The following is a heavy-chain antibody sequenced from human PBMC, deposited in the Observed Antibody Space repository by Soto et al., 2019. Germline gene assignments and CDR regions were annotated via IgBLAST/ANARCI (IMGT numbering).Heavy chain of an antibody. Sequence: QVQLQQWGAGLLKPSETLSLTCAVYGGSFGGYYWSWIRQPPGKGLEWIGEINHSGSTNYNPSLKSRVTISVDTSKNQFSLKLSSVTAADTAVYYCARVPRYYYGSGSYYKGPYYFDYWGQGTLVTVSS. CDR2: INHSGST. CDR3: ARVPRYYYGSGSYYKGPYYFDY. V-gene: IGHV4-34*01. D-gene: IGHD3-10*01. J-gene: IGHJ4*02. CDR1: GGSFGGYY.